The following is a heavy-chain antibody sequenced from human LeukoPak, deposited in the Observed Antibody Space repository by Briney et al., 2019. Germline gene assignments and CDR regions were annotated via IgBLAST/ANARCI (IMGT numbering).Heavy chain of an antibody. Sequence: SETLSLTCTVSGDSVNNGNYYWSWLRQPPGKALEWIGYIYYTGNTYYNPSLEGRVTISVDTSKNHFSVKLSSVTAADTAVYYCARSQNYYGSGDYWSQGTLVTVSS. CDR2: IYYTGNT. D-gene: IGHD3-10*01. CDR3: ARSQNYYGSGDY. CDR1: GDSVNNGNYY. V-gene: IGHV4-61*03. J-gene: IGHJ4*02.